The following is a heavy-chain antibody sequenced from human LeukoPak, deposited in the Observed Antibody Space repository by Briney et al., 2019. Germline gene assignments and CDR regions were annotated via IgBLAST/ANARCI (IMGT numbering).Heavy chain of an antibody. CDR2: IVVGSGNT. Sequence: SVKVSCKASGFTFRNSVMQWVRQARGQRPGWIGWIVVGSGNTNYAQTFQDRVTINRDMYTTTAYMELRSLRSENTAVSYCAAGSLLLKYGFDIWGQGTMVTVSS. J-gene: IGHJ3*02. V-gene: IGHV1-58*02. CDR3: AAGSLLLKYGFDI. D-gene: IGHD2-15*01. CDR1: GFTFRNSV.